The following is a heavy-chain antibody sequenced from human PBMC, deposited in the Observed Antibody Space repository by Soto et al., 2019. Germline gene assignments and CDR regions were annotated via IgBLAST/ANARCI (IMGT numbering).Heavy chain of an antibody. V-gene: IGHV5-51*01. J-gene: IGHJ3*02. Sequence: PGESLKISCKGSGYRFVSYWIGWVRQMPGKGLEWMGIIYPGDSDTRYSPSFQGQVTMSVDKSISTAYLQWSSLKDSDIAMYYCARIFNDAFDIWGQGTMVTVSS. CDR3: ARIFNDAFDI. CDR2: IYPGDSDT. CDR1: GYRFVSYW.